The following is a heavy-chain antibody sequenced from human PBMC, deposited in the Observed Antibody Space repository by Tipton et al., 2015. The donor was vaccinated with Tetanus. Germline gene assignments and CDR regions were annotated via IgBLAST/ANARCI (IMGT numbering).Heavy chain of an antibody. Sequence: LRLSCAVYGASFSDYYWSWIRQAPGKGLEWIGYVFRSGSADYNPSLKSRVNISLDRSENQISLMLTSVTAADTAVYYCARVACSSTSCYSHYFDYWGPGSLVTVSS. D-gene: IGHD2-2*01. CDR1: GASFSDYY. J-gene: IGHJ4*02. V-gene: IGHV4-34*12. CDR2: VFRSGSA. CDR3: ARVACSSTSCYSHYFDY.